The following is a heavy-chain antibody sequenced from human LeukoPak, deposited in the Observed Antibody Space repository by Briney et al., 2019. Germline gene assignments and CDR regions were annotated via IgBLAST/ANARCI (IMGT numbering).Heavy chain of an antibody. D-gene: IGHD3-22*01. J-gene: IGHJ4*02. V-gene: IGHV4-59*11. Sequence: PSETLSLTCTVSGGSISDHYWTWIRQPPRKGLEYIGYIYHSGRTTYNPSLKSRVTISIDTSKNEFSLKLSSVTAADTAVYYCARDMGSSGLDFWGQGTLVTVSS. CDR1: GGSISDHY. CDR2: IYHSGRT. CDR3: ARDMGSSGLDF.